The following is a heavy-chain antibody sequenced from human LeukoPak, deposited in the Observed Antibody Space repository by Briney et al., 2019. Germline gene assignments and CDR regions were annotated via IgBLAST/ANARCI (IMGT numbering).Heavy chain of an antibody. J-gene: IGHJ4*02. CDR1: GFTFSSYG. D-gene: IGHD1-26*01. CDR3: AKDKYSGSYIHY. CDR2: IWYDGSNK. V-gene: IGHV3-33*06. Sequence: GGSLRLSCAASGFTFSSYGMHWVRQAPGKGLEWVAVIWYDGSNKYYADSVKGRFTISRDNSKNTLYLQMNSQRAEDTAVYYCAKDKYSGSYIHYWGQGTLVTVSS.